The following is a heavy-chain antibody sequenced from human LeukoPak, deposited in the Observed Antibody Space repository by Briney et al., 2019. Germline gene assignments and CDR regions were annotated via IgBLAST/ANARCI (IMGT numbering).Heavy chain of an antibody. D-gene: IGHD2/OR15-2a*01. CDR2: ISGFNGNI. V-gene: IGHV1-18*01. Sequence: ASVKVSCKASGYTFTSYGISWVRQAPGQGLEWMGWISGFNGNINHAQNFQDRVTMTTYTSTSTAYMELRSLRSDDTAVYFCARVPNQYCTSRCYYTAFDIWGQGTMVTVSS. CDR1: GYTFTSYG. CDR3: ARVPNQYCTSRCYYTAFDI. J-gene: IGHJ3*02.